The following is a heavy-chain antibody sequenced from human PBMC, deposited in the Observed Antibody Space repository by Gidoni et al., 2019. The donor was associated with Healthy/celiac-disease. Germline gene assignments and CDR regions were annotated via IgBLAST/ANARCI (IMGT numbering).Heavy chain of an antibody. V-gene: IGHV3-23*01. CDR1: GFTFSSYA. Sequence: VQLLESGGGLVQPGGSLRLSCAASGFTFSSYAMSGVRQAPGKGLEWFSAIRGSCCSTYYADSVKGRFTISRDNSKNTLNLKMNSLRAEDTAVYYWAKWAGATYDYVIDVWGQGTTVTVSS. D-gene: IGHD1-26*01. CDR3: AKWAGATYDYVIDV. J-gene: IGHJ6*02. CDR2: IRGSCCST.